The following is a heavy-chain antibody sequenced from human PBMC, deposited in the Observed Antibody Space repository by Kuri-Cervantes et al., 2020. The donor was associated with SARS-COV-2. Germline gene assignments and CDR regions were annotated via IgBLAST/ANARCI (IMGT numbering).Heavy chain of an antibody. J-gene: IGHJ4*02. CDR2: IYSGGST. CDR1: GFTVSSNY. Sequence: GESLKISCAASGFTVSSNYMSWVRQAPGKGLEWVSVIYSGGSTYYADSVKGRFTISRDNSQNTLYLQMKSLTSEDTAIYYCAKDRVGVHDFWGQGTLVTVSS. CDR3: AKDRVGVHDF. D-gene: IGHD2-21*01. V-gene: IGHV3-66*01.